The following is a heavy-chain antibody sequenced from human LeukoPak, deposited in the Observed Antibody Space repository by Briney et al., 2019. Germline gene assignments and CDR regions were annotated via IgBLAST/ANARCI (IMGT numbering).Heavy chain of an antibody. CDR1: GGSIFNYY. J-gene: IGHJ4*02. Sequence: PSETLSLTCTVSGGSIFNYYWSWIRQPPGKGLEWIGYIYYSGSTNYNPSLKTRVTISVDTSKKSFSLRLSSVTAADTAVYYCAVRPCYDSSGDFRYWGQGTLVTVSS. D-gene: IGHD3-22*01. CDR2: IYYSGST. CDR3: AVRPCYDSSGDFRY. V-gene: IGHV4-59*08.